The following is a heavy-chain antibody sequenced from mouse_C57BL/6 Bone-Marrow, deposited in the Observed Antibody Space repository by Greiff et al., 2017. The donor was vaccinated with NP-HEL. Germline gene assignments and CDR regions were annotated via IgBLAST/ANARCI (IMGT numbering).Heavy chain of an antibody. CDR2: IDPSDSYT. J-gene: IGHJ3*01. CDR1: GYTFTSYW. Sequence: QVQLKQPGAELVKPGASVKLSCKASGYTFTSYWMQWVKQRPGQGLEWIGEIDPSDSYTNYNQKFKGKATLTVDTSSSTAYMQLSSLTSEDSAVYYCARDDYDEGGFAYWGQGTLVTVSA. CDR3: ARDDYDEGGFAY. V-gene: IGHV1-50*01. D-gene: IGHD2-4*01.